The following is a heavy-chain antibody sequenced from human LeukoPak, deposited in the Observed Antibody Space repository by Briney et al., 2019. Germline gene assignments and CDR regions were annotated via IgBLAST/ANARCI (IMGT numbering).Heavy chain of an antibody. CDR1: GGSISRGGYY. CDR3: ARGRHRLPDILTGYYDY. J-gene: IGHJ4*02. Sequence: SETLSLTCTVSGGSISRGGYYWSWIRQHPGKGLEWVGYIYYSGSTYYNPSLKSRVTISVDTSKNQFSLKLSSVTAADTAVYYCARGRHRLPDILTGYYDYWGQGTLVTVSS. D-gene: IGHD3-9*01. CDR2: IYYSGST. V-gene: IGHV4-31*03.